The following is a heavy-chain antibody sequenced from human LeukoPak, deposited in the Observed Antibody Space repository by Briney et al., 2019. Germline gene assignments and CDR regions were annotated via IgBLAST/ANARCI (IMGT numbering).Heavy chain of an antibody. D-gene: IGHD1-1*01. CDR3: AKADYLWNDFDY. CDR1: GFTFSIYA. CDR2: IWYDGSNK. Sequence: GGSLRLSCADSGFTFSIYAIHWGRQAPGKGRERGSFIWYDGSNKYCADSVKGGFTISRENSKNTLYLQINRLRAEETGVYYCAKADYLWNDFDYCVQGTPVTVSS. V-gene: IGHV3-30*02. J-gene: IGHJ4*02.